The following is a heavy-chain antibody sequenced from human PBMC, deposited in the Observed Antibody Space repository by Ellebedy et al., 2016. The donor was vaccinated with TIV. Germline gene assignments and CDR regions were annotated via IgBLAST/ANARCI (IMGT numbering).Heavy chain of an antibody. CDR2: VIPMIDIR. CDR3: VGEVPSAKPLFDF. Sequence: AASVKVSCKASEGTFNNYTISWVRQAPGQGLEWLGRVIPMIDIRNYAQNFQGRVAISADKSTSTAYMELNSLISEDTAMYYCVGEVPSAKPLFDFWGQGTLVTVS. CDR1: EGTFNNYT. V-gene: IGHV1-69*04. J-gene: IGHJ4*02.